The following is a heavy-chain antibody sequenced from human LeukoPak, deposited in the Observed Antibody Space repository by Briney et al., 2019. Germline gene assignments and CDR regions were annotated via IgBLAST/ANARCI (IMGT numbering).Heavy chain of an antibody. CDR2: ISSSGSTI. D-gene: IGHD6-13*01. J-gene: IGHJ6*02. CDR3: AREGSSWYYYYYGMDV. CDR1: GFTFSSYE. V-gene: IGHV3-48*03. Sequence: GGSLRLSCAASGFTFSSYEMNWVRQAPGKGLEWVSYISSSGSTIYYADSVKGRFTISRDNAKNSLYLQMNSLRAEATAVYYCAREGSSWYYYYYGMDVWGQGTTVTVSS.